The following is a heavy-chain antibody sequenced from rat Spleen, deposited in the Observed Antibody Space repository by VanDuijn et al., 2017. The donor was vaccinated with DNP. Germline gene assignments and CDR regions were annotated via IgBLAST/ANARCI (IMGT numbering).Heavy chain of an antibody. V-gene: IGHV5-19*01. J-gene: IGHJ1*01. CDR3: TTEGDISSYWYFDF. CDR2: ITASSGTT. D-gene: IGHD4-1*01. CDR1: GFTFSNYG. Sequence: EVQLVESGGGLVQPGRSLKLSCAASGFTFSNYGMAWVRQAPKKGLEWVATITASSGTTYYRDSVKGRFTISRDNSKSTLYLQMDSLRSEETGTYYCTTEGDISSYWYFDFWGPGTMVTVSS.